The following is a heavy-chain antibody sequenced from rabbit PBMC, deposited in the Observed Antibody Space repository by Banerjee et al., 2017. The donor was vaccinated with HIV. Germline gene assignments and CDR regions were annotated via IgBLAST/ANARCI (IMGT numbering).Heavy chain of an antibody. CDR3: ARDLAGVIGWNFNL. J-gene: IGHJ4*01. Sequence: QEQLEESGGDLVKPGASLTLTCTASGFDFSSSYWICWVRQAPGKGLEWIACIYAGSSDSTYYASWAKGRFTISSTSSTTVTLQMTSLTAADTATYFCARDLAGVIGWNFNLWGQGTLVTVS. CDR1: GFDFSSSYW. V-gene: IGHV1S45*01. D-gene: IGHD4-1*01. CDR2: IYAGSSDST.